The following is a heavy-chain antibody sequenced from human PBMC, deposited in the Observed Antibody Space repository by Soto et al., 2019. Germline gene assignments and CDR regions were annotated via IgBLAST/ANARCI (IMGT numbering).Heavy chain of an antibody. Sequence: QMQLVQSGAEVKKTGSSVTVSCKALGNTFTYRYLHWVRQAPGQALEWMGWITPFSGDVHYAQKFQERVTITRDRSINTAYMQMISLRSEDTAMYFCAGGGAVSGPFTWELPDHWGQGTLVTVSS. CDR2: ITPFSGDV. D-gene: IGHD1-26*01. J-gene: IGHJ4*02. CDR1: GNTFTYRY. V-gene: IGHV1-45*02. CDR3: AGGGAVSGPFTWELPDH.